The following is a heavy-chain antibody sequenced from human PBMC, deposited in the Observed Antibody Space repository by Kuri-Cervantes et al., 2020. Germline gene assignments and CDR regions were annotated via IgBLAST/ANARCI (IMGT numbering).Heavy chain of an antibody. J-gene: IGHJ5*02. CDR2: IYPGDSDT. D-gene: IGHD2-2*01. CDR1: GYSFTSYW. Sequence: GESLKISCKGSGYSFTSYWIGWVRQMPGKGLEWMGIIYPGDSDTRYSPSFQGQVTISADKSISTAYLQWSSLKASDTAMYYCARLAVPAAMGGWFDPWGQGTLVTVSS. V-gene: IGHV5-51*01. CDR3: ARLAVPAAMGGWFDP.